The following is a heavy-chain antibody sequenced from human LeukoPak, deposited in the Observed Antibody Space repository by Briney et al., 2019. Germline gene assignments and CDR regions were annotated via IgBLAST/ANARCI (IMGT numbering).Heavy chain of an antibody. Sequence: PSETLSLTCAVYGGSFSGYYWSWIRQPPGKGLEWIGEINHSGSTNYNPSLKSRVTISVDTSKNQFSLKLSSVIAADTAVYYCARVNRTAGTGYDYWGQGTLVTVSS. CDR3: ARVNRTAGTGYDY. CDR2: INHSGST. D-gene: IGHD6-19*01. V-gene: IGHV4-34*01. J-gene: IGHJ4*02. CDR1: GGSFSGYY.